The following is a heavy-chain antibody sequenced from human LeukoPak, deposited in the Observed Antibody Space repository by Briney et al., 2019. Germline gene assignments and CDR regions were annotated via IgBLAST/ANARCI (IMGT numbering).Heavy chain of an antibody. J-gene: IGHJ4*02. D-gene: IGHD2-15*01. CDR1: GYSISSGYY. CDR2: IYHSGST. CDR3: ANRVCSGGSCYPGYFDY. V-gene: IGHV4-38-2*01. Sequence: PSETLSLTCAVSGYSISSGYYWGWIRQPPGKGREWIGSIYHSGSTYYNPSLKSRVTISVDTSKNQFSLKLSSVTAADTAVYYCANRVCSGGSCYPGYFDYWGQGTLVTVSS.